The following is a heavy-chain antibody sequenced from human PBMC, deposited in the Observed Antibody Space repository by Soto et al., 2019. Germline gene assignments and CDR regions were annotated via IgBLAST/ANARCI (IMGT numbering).Heavy chain of an antibody. CDR2: ISSSSSYI. D-gene: IGHD2-15*01. Sequence: EVQLVESGGGLVKPGGSLRLSCAASGFTFSSYSMNWVRQAPGKGLEWVSSISSSSSYIYYADSVKGRFTISRDNAKNSLYLQMNSLRAEDTAVYYCATGYCGGGSCYSLDYWGQGTLVTVSS. V-gene: IGHV3-21*01. CDR1: GFTFSSYS. J-gene: IGHJ4*02. CDR3: ATGYCGGGSCYSLDY.